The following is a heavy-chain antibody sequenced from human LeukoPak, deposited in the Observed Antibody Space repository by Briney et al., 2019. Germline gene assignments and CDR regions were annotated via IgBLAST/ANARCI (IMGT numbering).Heavy chain of an antibody. CDR3: ARDSSEFRSLISY. V-gene: IGHV1-69*13. J-gene: IGHJ1*01. CDR1: GGTFSSYA. Sequence: ASVKVSCKASGGTFSSYAISWVRQAPGQGLEWMGGITPMFGTAKYAQKFQGRVTITADESTSTAYMELSSLRSDDTVVYYCARDSSEFRSLISYWGQGTLVTVSS. CDR2: ITPMFGTA. D-gene: IGHD1-14*01.